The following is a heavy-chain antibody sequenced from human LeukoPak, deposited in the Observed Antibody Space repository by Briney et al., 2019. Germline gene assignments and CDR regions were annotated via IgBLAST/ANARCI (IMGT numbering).Heavy chain of an antibody. CDR1: GYSFTSYW. CDR3: ARLSNGLYQPQGDWFDP. V-gene: IGHV5-51*01. Sequence: GESLKISCKGSGYSFTSYWIGWVRQMPGKGLEWMGIIYPGDSDTRYSPSFQGQVTISADKSISTAYLQWSSLKASDTAMYYCARLSNGLYQPQGDWFDPWGQGTLVTVSS. J-gene: IGHJ5*02. CDR2: IYPGDSDT. D-gene: IGHD2-2*01.